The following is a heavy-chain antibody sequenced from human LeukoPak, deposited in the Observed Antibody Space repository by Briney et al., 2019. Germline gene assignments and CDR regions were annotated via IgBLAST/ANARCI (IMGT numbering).Heavy chain of an antibody. J-gene: IGHJ4*02. D-gene: IGHD3-10*01. CDR3: AREGLGETYFEY. V-gene: IGHV4-4*02. CDR2: MHHDGSA. Sequence: SGTLSLTCAVSGGSITTRNFWSWVRQPPGKGLEWIAEMHHDGSANYNPSLKSRVSVSVDKSKNHFSLRLTSVTAADTAVYYCAREGLGETYFEYWGRGILVTVSS. CDR1: GGSITTRNF.